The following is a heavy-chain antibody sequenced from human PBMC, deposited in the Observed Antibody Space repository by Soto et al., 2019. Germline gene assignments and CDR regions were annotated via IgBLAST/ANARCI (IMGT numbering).Heavy chain of an antibody. Sequence: EVQLVESGGGLVQPGGSPRVSCAASGFTFSDHFMDWVRQAPGKGLEWIGRIRNKGSSYSTEYAASVEGRFTISRDDSSNSLSLQMNSLKIEDTAVYYCTRDYNWANDYWGQGTLVTVSS. CDR2: IRNKGSSYST. CDR3: TRDYNWANDY. CDR1: GFTFSDHF. D-gene: IGHD1-20*01. V-gene: IGHV3-72*01. J-gene: IGHJ4*02.